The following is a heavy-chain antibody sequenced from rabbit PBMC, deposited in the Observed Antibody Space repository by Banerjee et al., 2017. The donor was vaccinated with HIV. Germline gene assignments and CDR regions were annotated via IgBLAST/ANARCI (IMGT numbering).Heavy chain of an antibody. J-gene: IGHJ4*01. CDR3: VRGRDL. CDR2: IDAGGSGRA. Sequence: QPLEESGGDLVKPGASLTLTCTGSGLTFSGYWMSWVRQAPGKGLEWIACIDAGGSGRAVYASWAKGRFTISKTSSTTVTLQMTSLTAADTATYFCVRGRDLWGPGTLVTVS. V-gene: IGHV1S40*01. CDR1: GLTFSGYW.